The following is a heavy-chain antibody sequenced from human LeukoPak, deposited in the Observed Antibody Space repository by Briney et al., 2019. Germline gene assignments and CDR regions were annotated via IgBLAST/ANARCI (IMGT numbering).Heavy chain of an antibody. V-gene: IGHV4-4*02. CDR2: IYHSGST. CDR1: GGSISSSNW. Sequence: SETLSLTCAVSGGSISSSNWWSWVRQPPGKGLEWIGEIYHSGSTNYNPSLKSRVTISVDKSKNQFSLKLSSVTAADTAVYYCARGHPSGYYYYMDVWGKGTTVTVSS. D-gene: IGHD1-26*01. CDR3: ARGHPSGYYYYMDV. J-gene: IGHJ6*03.